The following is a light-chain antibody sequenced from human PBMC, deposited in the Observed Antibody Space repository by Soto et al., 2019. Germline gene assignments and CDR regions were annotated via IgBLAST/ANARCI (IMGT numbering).Light chain of an antibody. CDR2: RDS. J-gene: IGLJ3*02. CDR1: NIGSKN. Sequence: SYDLTQPLSVSVALGQTARITCGGNNIGSKNVHWYQQKPGQAPVLVIYRDSNRPSGIPERFSGSNSGNTATLTISRAQAGDEADYYCQVWDWVFGGGTKVTVL. V-gene: IGLV3-9*01. CDR3: QVWDWV.